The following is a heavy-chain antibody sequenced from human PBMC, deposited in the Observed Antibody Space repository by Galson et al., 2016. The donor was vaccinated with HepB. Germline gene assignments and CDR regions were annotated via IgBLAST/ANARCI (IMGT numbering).Heavy chain of an antibody. D-gene: IGHD3-3*01. J-gene: IGHJ1*01. CDR3: AREFFNYYKSGLLGS. V-gene: IGHV1-46*01. CDR2: INPSGGST. Sequence: SVKVSCKASGYTFTSYYVHWVRQAPGQGLQWMGRINPSGGSTTSAENFQGRVTMTRDESTNTVYMELSSLRSEDTAVYYCAREFFNYYKSGLLGSWGQGTLVTGSS. CDR1: GYTFTSYY.